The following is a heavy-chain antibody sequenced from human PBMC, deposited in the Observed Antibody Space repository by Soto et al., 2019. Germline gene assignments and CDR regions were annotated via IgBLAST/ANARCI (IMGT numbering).Heavy chain of an antibody. Sequence: AFVMLCVPRAVVGGPFLGFDWGRIRQPPGEGVGGVGEINHSGSTNYNPSLKSRVTISVDTSKNQFSLKLSSVTAADTAVYYCARRGRYDFWSGTRPYYYYGMDVWGQGTTVTVSS. CDR3: ARRGRYDFWSGTRPYYYYGMDV. CDR1: GGPFLGFD. CDR2: INHSGST. D-gene: IGHD3-3*01. V-gene: IGHV4-34*01. J-gene: IGHJ6*02.